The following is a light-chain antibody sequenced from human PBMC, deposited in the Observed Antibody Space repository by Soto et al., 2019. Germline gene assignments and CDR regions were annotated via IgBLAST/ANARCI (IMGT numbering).Light chain of an antibody. CDR2: EVI. Sequence: QSALTQPASVSGSPGQSITISCTGTSSDVGGYNFVSWYQHHPGKAPKLIIYEVINRPSGVSNRFSGSKSGDTASLTISGLQSDDESDYYCCSYASTSHLLFVGGTKLTVL. J-gene: IGLJ2*01. CDR3: CSYASTSHLL. CDR1: SSDVGGYNF. V-gene: IGLV2-14*01.